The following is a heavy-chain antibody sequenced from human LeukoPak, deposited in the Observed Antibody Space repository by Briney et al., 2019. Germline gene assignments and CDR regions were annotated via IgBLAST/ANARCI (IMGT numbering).Heavy chain of an antibody. Sequence: PSETLSLTCAVYGGSFSGYYWSWIRQPPGKGLEWIGEINHSGSTNYNPSLKSRVTISVDTSRNQFSLKLSSVTAADTAVYYCARRSSGWGRAFDIWGQGTMVTVSS. CDR3: ARRSSGWGRAFDI. J-gene: IGHJ3*02. CDR2: INHSGST. CDR1: GGSFSGYY. D-gene: IGHD6-19*01. V-gene: IGHV4-34*01.